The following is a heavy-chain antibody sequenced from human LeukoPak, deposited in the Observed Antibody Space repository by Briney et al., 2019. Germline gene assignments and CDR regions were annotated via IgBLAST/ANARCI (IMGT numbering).Heavy chain of an antibody. V-gene: IGHV4-31*03. D-gene: IGHD5-24*01. Sequence: SETLPLTCTVSGGSISSGGYYWSWIRQHPGKGLEWIGYIYYSGSTYYNPSLKSRVTISVDTSKNQFSLKLSSVTAADTAVYYCARVGGYKVDYWGQGTLVTVSS. CDR1: GGSISSGGYY. CDR3: ARVGGYKVDY. J-gene: IGHJ4*02. CDR2: IYYSGST.